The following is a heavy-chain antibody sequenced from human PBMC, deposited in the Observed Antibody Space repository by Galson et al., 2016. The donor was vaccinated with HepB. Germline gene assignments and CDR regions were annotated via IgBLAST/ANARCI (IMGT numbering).Heavy chain of an antibody. CDR1: GFTVSSTF. Sequence: SLRLSCAASGFTVSSTFMTWVRQAPGKGLEWVSVIYSGDSTNYADSVKGRFTISRDNSKKTLYLQMNSLRVEDTAVYYCARGKAVTGRDPLDPWGQGTLVTVSS. CDR3: ARGKAVTGRDPLDP. V-gene: IGHV3-53*01. D-gene: IGHD6-19*01. CDR2: IYSGDST. J-gene: IGHJ5*02.